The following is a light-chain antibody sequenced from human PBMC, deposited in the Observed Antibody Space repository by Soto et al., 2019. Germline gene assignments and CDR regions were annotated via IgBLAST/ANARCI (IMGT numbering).Light chain of an antibody. V-gene: IGKV3-15*01. CDR1: QSVSSD. Sequence: EIVMTQSPATLSVSPGERATLSCRASQSVSSDLAWYQQKPGQPPRLLIYGSSTRATGTPGRFSGSGSGTEFTLTISSLQSEDFAVYYCQQYNNWPPITLGQGTRLEIK. J-gene: IGKJ5*01. CDR3: QQYNNWPPIT. CDR2: GSS.